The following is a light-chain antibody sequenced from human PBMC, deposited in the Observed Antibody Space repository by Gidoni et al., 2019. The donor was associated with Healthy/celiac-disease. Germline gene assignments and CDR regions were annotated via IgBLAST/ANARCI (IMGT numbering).Light chain of an antibody. J-gene: IGKJ2*01. CDR3: QQYANLLPLFP. V-gene: IGKV1-33*01. Sequence: DSQLTQPPSSLPASVGDRGTITCQASQDINNYLNRYQQKPGKAAKLLIYDASNLETGVPSRFSGSGSGTDFTYTISSLPPSCLATYYCQQYANLLPLFPFGQGT. CDR1: QDINNY. CDR2: DAS.